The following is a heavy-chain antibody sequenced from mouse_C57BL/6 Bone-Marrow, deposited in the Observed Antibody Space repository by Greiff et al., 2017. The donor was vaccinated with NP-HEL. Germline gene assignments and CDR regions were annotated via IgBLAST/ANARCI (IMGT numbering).Heavy chain of an antibody. Sequence: QVQLQQPGAELVMPGASVKLSCKASGYTFTSYWMHWVKQRPGQGLEWIGEIDPSDSYTNYNQKFKGKSTLTVDKSSSTAYMQLSSLTSEDSAVYYWAREGITTVVDYWYFDVWGTGTTVTVSS. V-gene: IGHV1-69*01. CDR2: IDPSDSYT. D-gene: IGHD1-1*01. J-gene: IGHJ1*03. CDR1: GYTFTSYW. CDR3: AREGITTVVDYWYFDV.